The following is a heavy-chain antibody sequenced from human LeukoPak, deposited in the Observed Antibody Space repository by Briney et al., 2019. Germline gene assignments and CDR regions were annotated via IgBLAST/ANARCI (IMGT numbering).Heavy chain of an antibody. CDR1: GFTFSSYA. Sequence: HTGGSLKISCVASGFTFSSYAMSWIRQAPGKGLEWVSAISSGGGNTDYADSVKGRFIISRDNSKNTVFLQMNSLRAEDTGVYYCANRISGSSSWGQGTLVTVSS. CDR3: ANRISGSSS. CDR2: ISSGGGNT. V-gene: IGHV3-23*01. D-gene: IGHD1-26*01. J-gene: IGHJ5*02.